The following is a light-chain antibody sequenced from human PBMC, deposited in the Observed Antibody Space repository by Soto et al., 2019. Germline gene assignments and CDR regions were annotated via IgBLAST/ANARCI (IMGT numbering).Light chain of an antibody. Sequence: QSALTQPPSATGSPGQSVTISCTGTSSDVGTNNYVSWYQQHPGKAPKLLIFEVTKRPPGVPDRFSGSKSDNTASLTVSGLQAEDEADYYCSSYTDSAFHVFGTATKV. V-gene: IGLV2-8*01. CDR1: SSDVGTNNY. J-gene: IGLJ1*01. CDR2: EVT. CDR3: SSYTDSAFHV.